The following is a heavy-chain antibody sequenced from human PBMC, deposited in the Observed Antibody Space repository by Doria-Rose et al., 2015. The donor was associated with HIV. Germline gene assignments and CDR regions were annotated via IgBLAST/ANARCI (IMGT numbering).Heavy chain of an antibody. CDR2: ICQDDER. CDR1: GVSLSSPGMG. D-gene: IGHD6-13*01. Sequence: QVQLVQSGPVLVKPTETLTLTCTVSGVSLSSPGMGVSWIRQPPGKALEWLANICQDDERSYKASLKSRLTIARVTSKSQVLFTMTDMDPVDTATYYCARIKSSRWYHKYYFDFWGQGTLVIVSA. V-gene: IGHV2-26*01. CDR3: ARIKSSRWYHKYYFDF. J-gene: IGHJ4*02.